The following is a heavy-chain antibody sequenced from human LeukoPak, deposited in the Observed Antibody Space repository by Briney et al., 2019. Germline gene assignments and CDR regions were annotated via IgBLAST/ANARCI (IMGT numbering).Heavy chain of an antibody. CDR1: GFTFISYA. Sequence: GRSLRLSCAASGFTFISYAMHWVRQAPGNGLEWVAVISCDGSNKYYADSVKGRSTISRDNSKNTLYLQMNSLRAEDTAVYYCARDMKFDTYYDFWSGFTGFSNWGQGTLVTVSS. J-gene: IGHJ4*02. D-gene: IGHD3-3*01. CDR2: ISCDGSNK. V-gene: IGHV3-30-3*01. CDR3: ARDMKFDTYYDFWSGFTGFSN.